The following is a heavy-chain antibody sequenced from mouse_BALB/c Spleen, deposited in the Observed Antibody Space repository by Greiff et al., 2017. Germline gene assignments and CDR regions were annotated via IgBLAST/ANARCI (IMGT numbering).Heavy chain of an antibody. CDR3: TRVGYGNYVYYFYY. V-gene: IGHV5-6-4*01. D-gene: IGHD2-10*02. CDR1: GFTFSSYT. J-gene: IGHJ2*01. CDR2: ISSGGSYT. Sequence: EVKVVESGGGLVKPGGSLKLSCAASGFTFSSYTMSWVRQTPEKRLEWVATISSGGSYTYYPDSVKGRFTISRDNAKNTLYLQMSSLKSEDTAMYYCTRVGYGNYVYYFYYWGQGTTLTVSS.